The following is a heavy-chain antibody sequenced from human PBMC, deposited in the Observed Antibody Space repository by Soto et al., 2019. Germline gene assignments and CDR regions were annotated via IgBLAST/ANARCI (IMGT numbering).Heavy chain of an antibody. CDR2: IKQDGSDK. V-gene: IGHV3-7*01. D-gene: IGHD6-19*01. Sequence: PGGSLRLSCAASGVTFSTFWMTWVRQAPGKGLEWVANIKQDGSDKRYVDSVKGRFTISRDNAENSLYLQMNSLRVEDTAVYYCAGGAGWIVHHWGQGTQVTVSS. CDR3: AGGAGWIVHH. CDR1: GVTFSTFW. J-gene: IGHJ4*02.